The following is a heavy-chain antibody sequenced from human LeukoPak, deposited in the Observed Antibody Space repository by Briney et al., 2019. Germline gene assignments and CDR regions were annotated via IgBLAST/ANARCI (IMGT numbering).Heavy chain of an antibody. CDR3: ARELGFLPGSYRGPFDY. CDR1: GGSISSGGYY. CDR2: IYYSGST. Sequence: TSQTLSLTCTVSGGSISSGGYYWSWIRQHPGKGLEWIVYIYYSGSTYDNPSLKSRVTISVDTSKNQFSLKLSSVTAADTAVYYCARELGFLPGSYRGPFDYWGQGTLVTVSS. D-gene: IGHD3-16*02. V-gene: IGHV4-31*03. J-gene: IGHJ4*02.